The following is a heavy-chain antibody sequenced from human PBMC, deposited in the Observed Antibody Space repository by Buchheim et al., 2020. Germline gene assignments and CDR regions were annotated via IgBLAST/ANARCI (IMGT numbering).Heavy chain of an antibody. CDR2: ISYDGSNK. V-gene: IGHV3-30*18. D-gene: IGHD1-26*01. Sequence: QVQLVESGGGVVQPGRSLRLSCAASGFTFSSYGMHWVRQAPGKGLEWVAVISYDGSNKYYADSVKGRFTISSDNSKNQLYLQMNSLRAEDTAVYYCAKDHTVTQGATIRGYYYGMDVWGQGTT. J-gene: IGHJ6*02. CDR1: GFTFSSYG. CDR3: AKDHTVTQGATIRGYYYGMDV.